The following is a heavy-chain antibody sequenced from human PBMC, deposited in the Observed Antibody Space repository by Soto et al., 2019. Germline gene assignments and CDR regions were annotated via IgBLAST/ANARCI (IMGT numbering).Heavy chain of an antibody. Sequence: SETLSLTCTFSVDSINNYFWSCIRHPAGKGLEFIGRIYPSGSTNYNPSLKSRVTMSFDTSKGQFSLKVTSVTAADTAVYYCARISRPMELTGGYDNWFEPWGPGTLVIVSS. J-gene: IGHJ5*02. CDR2: IYPSGST. CDR3: ARISRPMELTGGYDNWFEP. V-gene: IGHV4-4*07. CDR1: VDSINNYF. D-gene: IGHD3-22*01.